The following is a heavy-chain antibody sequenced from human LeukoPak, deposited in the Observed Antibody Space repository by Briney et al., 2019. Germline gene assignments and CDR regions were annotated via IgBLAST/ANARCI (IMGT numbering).Heavy chain of an antibody. J-gene: IGHJ4*02. CDR2: IWYDGSKK. CDR1: GFTFRSYG. V-gene: IGHV3-33*01. D-gene: IGHD2-2*01. Sequence: GRPLRLSCAASGFTFRSYGMHWVRQAPGKGLEWVAVIWYDGSKKYYTDSVKGRFTISRDNPKNTLYLEMNSLRAEDTAVYYCARCPSTENFDYWGQGTLVTVSS. CDR3: ARCPSTENFDY.